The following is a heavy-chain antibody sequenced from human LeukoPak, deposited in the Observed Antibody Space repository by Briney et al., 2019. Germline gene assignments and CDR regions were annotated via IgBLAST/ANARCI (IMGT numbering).Heavy chain of an antibody. V-gene: IGHV3-21*01. CDR3: ARGGYCSSTSCDGMDV. CDR1: GFTFSSYS. CDR2: ISSSSSYI. Sequence: GGSLRLSCAPSGFTFSSYSMNWVRQAPGKGLEWVSSISSSSSYIYYADSVKGRFTISRDNAKNSLYLQMNSLRAEDTAVYYCARGGYCSSTSCDGMDVWGQGTTVTVSS. D-gene: IGHD2-2*01. J-gene: IGHJ6*02.